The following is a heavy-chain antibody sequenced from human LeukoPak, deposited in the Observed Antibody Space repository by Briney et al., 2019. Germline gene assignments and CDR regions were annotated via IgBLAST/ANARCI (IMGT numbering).Heavy chain of an antibody. J-gene: IGHJ4*02. CDR3: AKDHYWSIDY. Sequence: GGSLRLSCAASGLDYSRNWMHWVRHAPGQGLVWVSRTKGDGISTNYADSVKGRFTISRDIAKNTLYLQMNSLRAEDTGVYYCAKDHYWSIDYWGRGTLVTVSS. D-gene: IGHD3-3*01. CDR1: GLDYSRNW. V-gene: IGHV3-74*01. CDR2: TKGDGIST.